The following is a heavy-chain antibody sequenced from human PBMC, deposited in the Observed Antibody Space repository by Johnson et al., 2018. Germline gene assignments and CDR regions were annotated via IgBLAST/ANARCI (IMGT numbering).Heavy chain of an antibody. Sequence: QVQLVESGAEVKKPGSSVKVSCKASAGTFSSYAISWVRQAPGQGLEWMGGIIPIFGPANYAQKFQGRVTMTADESTSTAYMELSSLSTEDAAGYYCARRPAPGGVVISPKDYGMDVWGQGTTVTVSS. CDR3: ARRPAPGGVVISPKDYGMDV. D-gene: IGHD3-3*01. CDR2: IIPIFGPA. CDR1: AGTFSSYA. V-gene: IGHV1-69*01. J-gene: IGHJ6*02.